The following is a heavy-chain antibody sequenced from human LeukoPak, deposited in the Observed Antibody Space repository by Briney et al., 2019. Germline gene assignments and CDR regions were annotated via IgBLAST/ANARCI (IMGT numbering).Heavy chain of an antibody. D-gene: IGHD6-19*01. CDR1: GFTFSVFS. CDR2: ITSTSTYI. V-gene: IGHV3-21*01. Sequence: KPGGSLRLSCAASGFTFSVFSMNWVRQAPGKGLVWVSSITSTSTYIFYADSVKGRFTISRDNDKNSLYLQMNSLRAEDTALYYCARDLGIRVAGPFFDYWGQGTLVTVSS. J-gene: IGHJ4*02. CDR3: ARDLGIRVAGPFFDY.